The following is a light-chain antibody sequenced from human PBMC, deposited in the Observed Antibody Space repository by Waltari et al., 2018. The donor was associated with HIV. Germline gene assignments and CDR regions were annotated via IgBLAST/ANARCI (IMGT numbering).Light chain of an antibody. CDR3: AAWDDSLNGWV. J-gene: IGLJ3*02. CDR2: SNN. CDR1: SSNIGSNT. V-gene: IGLV1-44*01. Sequence: QSVLTQPPTASGTPGQRVTVSCSGSSSNIGSNTVTWFPQLPGTAPKLLIYSNNQRPSGVPDRFSGSKSGTSASLAITGLQSEDEAHYYCAAWDDSLNGWVFGVGTKLTVL.